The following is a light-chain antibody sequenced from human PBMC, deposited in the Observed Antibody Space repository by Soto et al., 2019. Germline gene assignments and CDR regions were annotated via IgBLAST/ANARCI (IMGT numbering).Light chain of an antibody. Sequence: EIVITQSPATLSVSPGERATLSCRASQSVSSNLAWYQQKPGQAPRLLIYGASTRATGIPARFSGSGSGTEFTLTISSLXSEDFAVYYCQQYNNWPPGTFGQGTKVDTK. V-gene: IGKV3-15*01. CDR2: GAS. CDR3: QQYNNWPPGT. CDR1: QSVSSN. J-gene: IGKJ1*01.